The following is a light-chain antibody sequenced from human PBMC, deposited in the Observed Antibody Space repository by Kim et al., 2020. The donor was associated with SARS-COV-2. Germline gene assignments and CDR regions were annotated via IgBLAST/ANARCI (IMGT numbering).Light chain of an antibody. CDR3: QQFHILPWT. CDR2: GAS. Sequence: ELVLTQSPATLSLSPGERATLSCRASQSFSSNYLAWYQQRPGQAPRLLIYGASNRATGIPDRFSGSGSGTDFSPTISTLEPEDFAVYFCQQFHILPWTFGRGTKVDIK. CDR1: QSFSSNY. V-gene: IGKV3-20*01. J-gene: IGKJ1*01.